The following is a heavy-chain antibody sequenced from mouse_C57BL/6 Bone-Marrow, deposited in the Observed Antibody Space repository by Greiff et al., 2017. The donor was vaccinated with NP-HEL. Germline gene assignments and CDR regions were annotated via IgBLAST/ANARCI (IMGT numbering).Heavy chain of an antibody. Sequence: EVKVVESGGGLVKPGGSLKLSCAASGFTFSSYAMSWVRQTPEKRLEWVATISDGGSYTYYPDNVKGRFTISRDNAKNNLYLQMSHLKSEDTAMYYCARDGNYRFYYAMDYWGQGTSVTVSS. D-gene: IGHD2-1*01. V-gene: IGHV5-4*01. CDR3: ARDGNYRFYYAMDY. CDR1: GFTFSSYA. J-gene: IGHJ4*01. CDR2: ISDGGSYT.